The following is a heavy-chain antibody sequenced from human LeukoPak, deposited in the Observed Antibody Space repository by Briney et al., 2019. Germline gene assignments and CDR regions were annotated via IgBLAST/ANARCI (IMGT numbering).Heavy chain of an antibody. CDR1: GGSISSYY. Sequence: SETLSLTCTVSGGSISSYYWSWIRQPAGKGLEWIGRIYTSGGTNYNPSLRSRVTMSIDTSKNQFSLKVTSVTAADTAVYYCAREWQYQFDYWGQGSLVTVSS. CDR2: IYTSGGT. D-gene: IGHD4-11*01. CDR3: AREWQYQFDY. V-gene: IGHV4-4*07. J-gene: IGHJ4*02.